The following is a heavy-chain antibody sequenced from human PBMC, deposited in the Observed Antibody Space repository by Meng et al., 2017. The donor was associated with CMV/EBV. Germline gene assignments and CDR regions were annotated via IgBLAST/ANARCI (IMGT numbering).Heavy chain of an antibody. CDR3: ARAKTMDY. D-gene: IGHD1-14*01. Sequence: SETLSLTCAVYGGSFSGYYWSWIRQPPGKGLEWIGEINHSGSTNYNPSLKSRVTISVDTSKNQFSLKLSSVTAADTAVYYCARAKTMDYRGQGTLVTVSS. V-gene: IGHV4-34*01. CDR1: GGSFSGYY. CDR2: INHSGST. J-gene: IGHJ4*02.